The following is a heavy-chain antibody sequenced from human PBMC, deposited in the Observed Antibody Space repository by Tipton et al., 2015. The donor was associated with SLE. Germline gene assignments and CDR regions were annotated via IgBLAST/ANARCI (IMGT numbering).Heavy chain of an antibody. D-gene: IGHD3-16*01. CDR1: GDSISDVSYY. CDR3: ARDQVGVGDFDY. V-gene: IGHV4-61*01. Sequence: TLSLTCTVSGDSISDVSYYWSWIRQPPGKGLEWIGYIYYSGSTNYNPSLKSRVTISVDTSKNQFSLKLSSATAADTAVYYCARDQVGVGDFDYWGQGTLVTVSS. J-gene: IGHJ4*02. CDR2: IYYSGST.